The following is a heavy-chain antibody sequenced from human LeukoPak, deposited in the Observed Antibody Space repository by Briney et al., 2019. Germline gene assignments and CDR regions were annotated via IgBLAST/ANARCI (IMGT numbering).Heavy chain of an antibody. V-gene: IGHV1-69*04. Sequence: GASVKVSCKASGGTFSSYAISWVRQAPGQGLEWMGRIIPTLGIANYAQKFQGRVTITADKSTSTAYMELSSLRSEDTAVYYCARVSIAAAGTGYFDYWGQGTLVTVSS. D-gene: IGHD6-13*01. CDR3: ARVSIAAAGTGYFDY. J-gene: IGHJ4*02. CDR1: GGTFSSYA. CDR2: IIPTLGIA.